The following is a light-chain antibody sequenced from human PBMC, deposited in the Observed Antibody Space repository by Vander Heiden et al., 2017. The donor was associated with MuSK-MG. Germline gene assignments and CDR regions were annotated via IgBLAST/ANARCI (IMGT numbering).Light chain of an antibody. Sequence: IVMIYSLASLAVSLGERATIKCKSSQSVLYSSNNKNYLAWYQQKPGQPPKLLIYWASTRESGVPDRFSGSGSGTDFTLTISSLQAEDVAVYYCQQYYSIPLTFGGGTKVEIK. V-gene: IGKV4-1*01. CDR3: QQYYSIPLT. J-gene: IGKJ4*01. CDR1: QSVLYSSNNKNY. CDR2: WAS.